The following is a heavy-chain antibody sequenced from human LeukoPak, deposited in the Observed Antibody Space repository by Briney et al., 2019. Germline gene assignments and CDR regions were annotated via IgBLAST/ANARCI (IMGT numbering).Heavy chain of an antibody. D-gene: IGHD4-11*01. CDR2: ISGSGGST. CDR1: GFTLSSYA. CDR3: ARDPTVSHYYYYYMDV. V-gene: IGHV3-23*01. Sequence: PGGSLRLSCAPSGFTLSSYAMSWVRQAPGKGLEWVSAISGSGGSTYYADSVKGRFTISRDNSKNTLYLQMNSLRVEDTAVYYCARDPTVSHYYYYYMDVWGKGTTVTVSS. J-gene: IGHJ6*03.